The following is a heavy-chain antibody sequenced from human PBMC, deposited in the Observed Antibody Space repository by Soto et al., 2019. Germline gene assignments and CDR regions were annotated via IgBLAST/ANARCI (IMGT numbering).Heavy chain of an antibody. CDR2: ISSAGSNK. D-gene: IGHD3-16*01. V-gene: IGHV3-30*18. Sequence: QVQLVESGGGVVQPGRSLRLSCAASGFTFSNYGMHWVRQAPGKGLEWVALISSAGSNKYYADSVKGRFTISRDNSKNTRYLQMNILRPDDTSIYYCAKGAEGGAYYGVDVWGQGTTVTVSS. CDR1: GFTFSNYG. J-gene: IGHJ6*02. CDR3: AKGAEGGAYYGVDV.